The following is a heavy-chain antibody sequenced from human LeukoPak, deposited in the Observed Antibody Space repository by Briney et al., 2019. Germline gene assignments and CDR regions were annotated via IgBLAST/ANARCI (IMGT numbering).Heavy chain of an antibody. CDR2: FYYYGST. V-gene: IGHV4-39*01. Sequence: SETLSLTCTVSGGSISSRPYCWGWIRQPPGKGLEWLGSFYYYGSTYYKPSLKSRVTISVDTSKNQFSLKLSSVTAADTAVYYCARLVVSNWYHEVLLGRDYWGQGTLVTVSS. J-gene: IGHJ4*02. CDR3: ARLVVSNWYHEVLLGRDY. D-gene: IGHD6-13*01. CDR1: GGSISSRPYC.